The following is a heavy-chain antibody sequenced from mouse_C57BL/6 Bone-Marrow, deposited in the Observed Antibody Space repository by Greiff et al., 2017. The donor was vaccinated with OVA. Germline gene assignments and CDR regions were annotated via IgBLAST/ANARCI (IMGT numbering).Heavy chain of an antibody. CDR3: ARWDYYGSGSYFDY. Sequence: VQLQQPGAELVMPGASVKLSCKASGYTFTSYWMHWVKQRPGHGLEWIGEIDPSDSYTNYNQKLKGKSTLTVDKSSSTAYMQLSSLTSEDSAVYYCARWDYYGSGSYFDYWGQGTTLTVSS. D-gene: IGHD1-1*01. V-gene: IGHV1-69*01. CDR1: GYTFTSYW. CDR2: IDPSDSYT. J-gene: IGHJ2*01.